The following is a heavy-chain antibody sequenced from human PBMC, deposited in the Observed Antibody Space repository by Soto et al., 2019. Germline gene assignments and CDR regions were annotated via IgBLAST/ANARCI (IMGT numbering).Heavy chain of an antibody. CDR3: AKAPSVSMMVVGPSFDH. CDR2: ISGSGAAT. V-gene: IGHV3-23*01. CDR1: GLTRSSYS. J-gene: IGHJ4*02. D-gene: IGHD3-22*01. Sequence: GSLRLSGAASGLTRSSYSMNWVRQGPGKGLEWVSSISGSGAATYYAESVKGRFTISRHNSKNTLYLQMNSLRDEDTAVYYCAKAPSVSMMVVGPSFDHWGQGTQVTVSS.